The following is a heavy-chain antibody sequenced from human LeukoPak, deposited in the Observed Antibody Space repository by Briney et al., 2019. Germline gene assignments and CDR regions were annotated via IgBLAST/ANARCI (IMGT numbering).Heavy chain of an antibody. D-gene: IGHD6-13*01. V-gene: IGHV1-69*04. CDR2: IIPILGIA. Sequence: ASVKVSCKVSGYTLTELSMHWVRQAPGQGLEWLGRIIPILGIANYAQKFQGRVTITADKSTSTAYMELSSLRSEDTAVYYCARGSSSSDAFDIWGQGTMVTVSS. J-gene: IGHJ3*02. CDR1: GYTLTELS. CDR3: ARGSSSSDAFDI.